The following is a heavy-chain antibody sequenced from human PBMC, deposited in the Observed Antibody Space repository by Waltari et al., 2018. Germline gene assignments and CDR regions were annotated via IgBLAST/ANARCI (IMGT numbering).Heavy chain of an antibody. CDR2: IYYSGST. Sequence: QVQLQESGSGLVKPSETLSLTCTVSGGSISSYYWSWIRQPPGKGLEWIGYIYYSGSTNYNPSLRDRVTISVDTSKNQFSLKLSSVTAADTAVYYCARGPPGYCSGGSCYSSYWYFDLWGRGTLVTVSS. CDR3: ARGPPGYCSGGSCYSSYWYFDL. D-gene: IGHD2-15*01. CDR1: GGSISSYY. V-gene: IGHV4-59*01. J-gene: IGHJ2*01.